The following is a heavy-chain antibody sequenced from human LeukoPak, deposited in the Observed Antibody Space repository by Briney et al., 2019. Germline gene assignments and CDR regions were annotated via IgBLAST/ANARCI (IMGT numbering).Heavy chain of an antibody. CDR1: GFTLSNYN. CDR3: ARDPPSFQY. Sequence: GGSLRLSCAASGFTLSNYNMNWVRQAPGKGLEWVSTISSSRSSYIYYADSVKGRFTISRDNAKNSLYLQMNSLRAEDTAVYYCARDPPSFQYWGQGTLVTVSA. J-gene: IGHJ1*01. CDR2: ISSSRSSYI. V-gene: IGHV3-21*01.